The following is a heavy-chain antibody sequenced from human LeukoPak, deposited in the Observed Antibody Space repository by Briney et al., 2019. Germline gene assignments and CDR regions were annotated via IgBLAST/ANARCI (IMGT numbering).Heavy chain of an antibody. CDR3: ARAPYGDYAGDYYYGMDV. CDR1: GFAVSNNY. V-gene: IGHV3-53*01. J-gene: IGHJ6*02. CDR2: IYSGGIS. Sequence: GGSLGLSCAASGFAVSNNYIGWARHAPGKGLERVSLIYSGGISHYVDPVKSRFIISRDNSKNTLYLQVNSLRAENTAVYYCARAPYGDYAGDYYYGMDVWGQGTTVTVSS. D-gene: IGHD4-17*01.